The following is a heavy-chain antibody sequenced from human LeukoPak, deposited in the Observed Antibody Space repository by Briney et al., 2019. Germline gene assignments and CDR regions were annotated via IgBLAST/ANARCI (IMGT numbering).Heavy chain of an antibody. CDR2: IIPIFGTA. CDR3: ARAISRRDGSPLGDY. V-gene: IGHV1-69*05. CDR1: GGTFSSYA. D-gene: IGHD5-24*01. J-gene: IGHJ4*02. Sequence: SVKVSCRASGGTFSSYAISWVRQAPGQGLEWMGRIIPIFGTANYAQKFQGRVMITTDESTSTAYMELSSLRSEDTAVYYCARAISRRDGSPLGDYWGQGTLVTVSS.